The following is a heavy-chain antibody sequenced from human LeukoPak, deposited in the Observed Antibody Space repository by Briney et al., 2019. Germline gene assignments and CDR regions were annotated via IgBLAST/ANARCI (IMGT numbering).Heavy chain of an antibody. Sequence: GGTLRLSCAASGSSFTSFALTWVRQAPGKGLEWVSVITGSGRTFYAASVEGRFTISRDNSKNTLSLQLDSLTADDTAVYYCAKGKRVGSPYYFDSWGQGTLVTVSS. CDR1: GSSFTSFA. V-gene: IGHV3-23*01. J-gene: IGHJ4*02. D-gene: IGHD6-6*01. CDR3: AKGKRVGSPYYFDS. CDR2: ITGSGRT.